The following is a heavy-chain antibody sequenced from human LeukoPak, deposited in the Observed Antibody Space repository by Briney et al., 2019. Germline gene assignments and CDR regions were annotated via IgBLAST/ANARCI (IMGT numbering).Heavy chain of an antibody. V-gene: IGHV5-10-1*01. Sequence: GESLRISCKGSGYSFTSYLISWVRQMPGKGLEWMGRIDPTDSYTNYGPSFQGHVTISADKSISTAYLQWSSLKASDTAMYYCARRGSTAPRYYYGMDVWGQGTTVTVSS. CDR3: ARRGSTAPRYYYGMDV. D-gene: IGHD3-10*01. CDR2: IDPTDSYT. J-gene: IGHJ6*02. CDR1: GYSFTSYL.